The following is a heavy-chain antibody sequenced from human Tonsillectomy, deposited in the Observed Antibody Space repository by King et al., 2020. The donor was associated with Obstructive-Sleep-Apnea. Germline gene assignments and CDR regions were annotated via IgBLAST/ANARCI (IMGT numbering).Heavy chain of an antibody. CDR1: GGSISSFY. V-gene: IGHV4-59*08. D-gene: IGHD3-22*01. CDR3: ARTEGYDSSGSLDFNY. CDR2: IYDTGST. J-gene: IGHJ4*02. Sequence: VQLQESGPGLVKPSETLSLTCTVSGGSISSFYWSWIRQPPGKGLEWLGYIYDTGSTSYNPSLKSRVTMSVDTSKNQFSLMLTSVTAADTAVYFWARTEGYDSSGSLDFNYWGQGTLVTVSS.